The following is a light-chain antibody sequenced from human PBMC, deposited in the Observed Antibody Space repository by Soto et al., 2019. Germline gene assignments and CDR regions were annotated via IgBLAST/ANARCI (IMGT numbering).Light chain of an antibody. CDR2: AAS. J-gene: IGKJ1*01. CDR3: LQHNNYPPT. CDR1: QDVSGW. V-gene: IGKV1-12*01. Sequence: DIQMTQSPSSVSASVGDRVTITCRASQDVSGWLAWYQQKPGKAPKRLIYAASNLQSGVPSRFSGSGSGTDFTLTISSLQPEDFATYFCLQHNNYPPTFGQGTKVEI.